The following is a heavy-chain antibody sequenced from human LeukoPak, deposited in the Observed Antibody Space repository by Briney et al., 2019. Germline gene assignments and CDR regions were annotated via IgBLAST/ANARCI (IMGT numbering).Heavy chain of an antibody. D-gene: IGHD5-24*01. CDR1: GYTFTGYY. V-gene: IGHV1-2*02. Sequence: ASVKVSCKASGYTFTGYYMHWVRQAPGQGPEWMGWINPNSGGTNYAQKFQGRVTMTRDTSISTAYMELSRLRSDDTAVYYCARDSITLELATTSSDYWGQGTLVTVSS. CDR3: ARDSITLELATTSSDY. CDR2: INPNSGGT. J-gene: IGHJ4*02.